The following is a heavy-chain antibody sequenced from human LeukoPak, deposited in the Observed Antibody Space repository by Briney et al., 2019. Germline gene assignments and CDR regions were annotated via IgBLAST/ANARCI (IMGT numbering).Heavy chain of an antibody. CDR1: GFTVRSNS. CDR2: IYSDNT. CDR3: ARRAGAYSHPYDY. Sequence: GGSLRLSCTVSGFTVRSNSMSWVRQAPGKGLEWVSFIYSDNTHYSDSVKGRFTISRDNSKNTLYLQMNSLRAEDTAVYYCARRAGAYSHPYDYGGQGTLVTVSS. D-gene: IGHD4/OR15-4a*01. V-gene: IGHV3-53*01. J-gene: IGHJ4*02.